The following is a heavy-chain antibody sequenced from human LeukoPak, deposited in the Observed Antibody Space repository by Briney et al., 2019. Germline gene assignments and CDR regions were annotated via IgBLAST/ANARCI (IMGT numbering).Heavy chain of an antibody. CDR3: ATNPGYSSTLSQDYMDV. V-gene: IGHV1-46*01. J-gene: IGHJ6*03. CDR1: GYTSTSYY. Sequence: PKASVKVSCKASGYTSTSYYMHWVRQAPGQGLESMGIINPSGGSTSYAQKFQGRVTMTRDTSTSTVYMELSSLRSEDTAVYYCATNPGYSSTLSQDYMDVWGKGTTVTVSS. D-gene: IGHD6-13*01. CDR2: INPSGGST.